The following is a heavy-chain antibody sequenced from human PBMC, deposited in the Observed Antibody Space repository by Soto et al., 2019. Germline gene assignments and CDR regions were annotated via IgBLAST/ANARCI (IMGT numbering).Heavy chain of an antibody. CDR1: GYTFTRSV. CDR2: ISTYNGDT. Sequence: SLKLSCKASGYTFTRSVISWVRQAPGQGLEWMGWISTYNGDTNYAQTFQGRVTMTTDTSTSTAYMELRSLRSDDTAVYYCARVGKRYYGMDVWGQGTTVTV. V-gene: IGHV1-18*01. J-gene: IGHJ6*02. CDR3: ARVGKRYYGMDV.